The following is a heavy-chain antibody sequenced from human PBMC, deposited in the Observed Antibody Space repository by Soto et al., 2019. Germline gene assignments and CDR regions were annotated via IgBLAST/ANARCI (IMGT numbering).Heavy chain of an antibody. D-gene: IGHD3-3*02. Sequence: SETLSLTCTVSGGSISSGGYYWSWIRQHPGKGLEWIGYIYYSGSTYYNPSLKSRVTISVDTSKNQFSLKLSSVTAADTAVYYCARDRLAFLEWLAGMDVWGQGTTVTVSS. CDR2: IYYSGST. CDR3: ARDRLAFLEWLAGMDV. CDR1: GGSISSGGYY. V-gene: IGHV4-31*03. J-gene: IGHJ6*02.